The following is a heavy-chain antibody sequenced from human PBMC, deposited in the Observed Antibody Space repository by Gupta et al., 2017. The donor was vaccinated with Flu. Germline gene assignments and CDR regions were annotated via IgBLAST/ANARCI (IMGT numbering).Heavy chain of an antibody. CDR1: GFTMTKYA. D-gene: IGHD3-9*01. CDR2: INGVSGDT. Sequence: QFQLVQSGPEVRKPGASVRISCKVSGFTMTKYALHWVRQRPAPGHGFEWMGWINGVSGDTKYSHDLENRITITRDTSASTVYLEVSSLTSADTAVYYCASDILTGYLHYPKDYVSMDVWGQGTTGNVSS. CDR3: ASDILTGYLHYPKDYVSMDV. J-gene: IGHJ6*02. V-gene: IGHV1-3*01.